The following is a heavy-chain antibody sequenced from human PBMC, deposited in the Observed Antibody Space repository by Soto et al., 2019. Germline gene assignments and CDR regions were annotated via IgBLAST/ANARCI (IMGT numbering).Heavy chain of an antibody. CDR2: VIPMFGTA. CDR1: GGTFSSYT. J-gene: IGHJ6*02. CDR3: AITICGEVKYYGMDV. D-gene: IGHD3-3*01. V-gene: IGHV1-69*01. Sequence: QVQLVQSGAEVKKPGSSVKVSCKASGGTFSSYTFTWVRQAPGQGLEWMGGVIPMFGTANYAQKFQGRVTITADESTSTAYMELSSLRSEDTAVYYCAITICGEVKYYGMDVWGQGTTVTVSS.